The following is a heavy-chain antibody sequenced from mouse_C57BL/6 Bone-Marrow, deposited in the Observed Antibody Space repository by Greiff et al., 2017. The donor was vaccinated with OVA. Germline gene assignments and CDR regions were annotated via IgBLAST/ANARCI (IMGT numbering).Heavy chain of an antibody. CDR1: GYTFTSYG. CDR3: ARNDITTVVATVDY. D-gene: IGHD1-1*01. V-gene: IGHV1-81*01. CDR2: IYPRSGNT. Sequence: VQLQQSGAELARPGASVKLSCKASGYTFTSYGISWVKQRPGQGLEWIGEIYPRSGNTYYNEKFKGKATLTADKSSSTAYMELRSLTSEDSAVYFGARNDITTVVATVDYWGQGTSVTVSS. J-gene: IGHJ4*01.